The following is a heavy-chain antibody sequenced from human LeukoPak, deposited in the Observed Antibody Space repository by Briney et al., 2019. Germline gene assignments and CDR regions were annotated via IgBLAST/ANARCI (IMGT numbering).Heavy chain of an antibody. D-gene: IGHD3-16*01. J-gene: IGHJ4*02. CDR2: ANYRSKWCN. Sequence: SQSLSLTCAISGDSVSSNSAAWNWIRQSPSRGLEWLGMANYRSKWCNDYALSVKSRITINPDTSKNQFSLHLNSVTPEDTAVYFCARGLSNFDYWGQGTLVTVSA. CDR3: ARGLSNFDY. CDR1: GDSVSSNSAA. V-gene: IGHV6-1*01.